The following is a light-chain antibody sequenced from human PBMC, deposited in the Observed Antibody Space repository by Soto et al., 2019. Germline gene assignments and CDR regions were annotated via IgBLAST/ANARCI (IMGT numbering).Light chain of an antibody. Sequence: EMVLTQSPGTLSLSPGERATLSCRASQTVTSNRLAWYQQKAGQAPRLLIYVASRRATGIPDRFSGSGSGTDFTFTISRLEPEDFAVYTCQQYTSLTSGLAFGTGTTLHTK. CDR1: QTVTSNR. CDR2: VAS. CDR3: QQYTSLTSGLA. J-gene: IGKJ3*01. V-gene: IGKV3-20*01.